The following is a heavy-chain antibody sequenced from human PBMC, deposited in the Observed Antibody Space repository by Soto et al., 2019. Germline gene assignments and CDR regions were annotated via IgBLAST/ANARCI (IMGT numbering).Heavy chain of an antibody. Sequence: SGKVSCEASGYTFTRDEIHWVRQAPGQGLEWMGLIDPSGGQTKYAQKFQGRVTMTRDTSTSTAYMALSSLRSEDTAIYFCSRVMRSLLSITGLDPWGQGTLVTGSS. CDR1: GYTFTRDE. J-gene: IGHJ5*02. CDR3: SRVMRSLLSITGLDP. D-gene: IGHD3-10*01. V-gene: IGHV1-46*01. CDR2: IDPSGGQT.